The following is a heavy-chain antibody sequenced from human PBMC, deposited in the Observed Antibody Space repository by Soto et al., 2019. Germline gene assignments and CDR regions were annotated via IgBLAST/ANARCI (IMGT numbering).Heavy chain of an antibody. CDR1: GYTFSSYS. J-gene: IGHJ4*02. Sequence: EVQLVESGGGLVKPGGSLRLSCAASGYTFSSYSMNWVRQAPGKGLEWVSSISSSSSYIYYADSVQGRFTISRDNAKNSLYLQMTSLRAEDTAVYYCARDQPGYSYGYGLGYWGQGALVTVSS. D-gene: IGHD5-18*01. V-gene: IGHV3-21*01. CDR3: ARDQPGYSYGYGLGY. CDR2: ISSSSSYI.